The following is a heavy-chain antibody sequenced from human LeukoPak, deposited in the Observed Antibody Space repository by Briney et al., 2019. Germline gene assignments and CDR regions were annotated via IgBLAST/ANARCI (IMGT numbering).Heavy chain of an antibody. D-gene: IGHD6-19*01. J-gene: IGHJ6*03. CDR1: GYTFTSYG. V-gene: IGHV1-18*01. CDR2: ISAYNGNT. CDR3: ARSPLGGSGWYAPSYYYYYYMDV. Sequence: GASVKVSCKASGYTFTSYGISWVRQAPGQGLEWMGWISAYNGNTNYAQKLQGRVTMTTDTSTSTAYMELRSLRSDDTAVYYCARSPLGGSGWYAPSYYYYYYMDVWGKGTTVTVSS.